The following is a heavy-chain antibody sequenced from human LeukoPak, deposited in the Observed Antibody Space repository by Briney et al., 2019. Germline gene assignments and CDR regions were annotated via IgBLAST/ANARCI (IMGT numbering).Heavy chain of an antibody. Sequence: PGGSLRLSCAASGFTFSSYAMSWVRQAPGKGLEWVSAISGSGGSTYYADSVKGRFTISRDNSKNTLYLQMNSLRAEDTALYYCAKEDYYDILTGYDYWGQGTLVTVSS. CDR1: GFTFSSYA. CDR3: AKEDYYDILTGYDY. CDR2: ISGSGGST. D-gene: IGHD3-9*01. V-gene: IGHV3-23*01. J-gene: IGHJ4*02.